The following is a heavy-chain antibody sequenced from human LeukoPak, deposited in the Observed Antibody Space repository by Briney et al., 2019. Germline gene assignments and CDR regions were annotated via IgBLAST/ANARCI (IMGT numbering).Heavy chain of an antibody. Sequence: HPGRSLRLSCAASGFTFSIYAMHCVRQAPGKGLEWVAFLSYDGSNKFYADSVKGRFTISRDNSKNTLYLQMNSLRAEDTAVYYCARDRPSSGYSSVEYYFDYWGQGTLVPVSS. D-gene: IGHD3-22*01. J-gene: IGHJ4*02. CDR3: ARDRPSSGYSSVEYYFDY. V-gene: IGHV3-30-3*01. CDR1: GFTFSIYA. CDR2: LSYDGSNK.